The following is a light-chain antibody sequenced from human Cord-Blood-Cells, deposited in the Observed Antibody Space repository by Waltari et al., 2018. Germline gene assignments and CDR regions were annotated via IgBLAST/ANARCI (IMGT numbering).Light chain of an antibody. CDR2: EVS. CDR1: SSDVGSYNR. J-gene: IGLJ2*01. Sequence: QSALTQPPSVSGSPGQSVTISCTGTSSDVGSYNRVSWYQQPPGTAPKLMIYEVSNRPSGVPVRFSGSKSGNTASLTISGIQAEDEADYYCSSYTSSSILVVFGGGTKLTVL. V-gene: IGLV2-18*02. CDR3: SSYTSSSILVV.